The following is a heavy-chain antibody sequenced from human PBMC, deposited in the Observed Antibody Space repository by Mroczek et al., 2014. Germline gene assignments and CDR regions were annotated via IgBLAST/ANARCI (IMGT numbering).Heavy chain of an antibody. Sequence: VQLVQSGGGVVQPGRSLRLSCAASGFTFSSYGMHWVRQAPGKGLEWVAVISYDGSNKYYADSVKGRFTISRDNSKNTLYLQMNSLRAEDTAVYYCAKDLDIVVVVAATGIDYWGQGTLVTVSS. CDR3: AKDLDIVVVVAATGIDY. CDR2: ISYDGSNK. D-gene: IGHD2-15*01. V-gene: IGHV3-30*18. J-gene: IGHJ4*02. CDR1: GFTFSSYG.